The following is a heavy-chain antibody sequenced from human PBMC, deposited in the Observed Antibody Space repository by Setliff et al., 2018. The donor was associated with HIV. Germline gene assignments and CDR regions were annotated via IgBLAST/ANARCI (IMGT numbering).Heavy chain of an antibody. CDR1: GYTFTDYG. Sequence: GASVKVSCKASGYTFTDYGINWVRQAPGQGLEWMGWINTNNGNPTYAQGFTGRFVFSSDTSVRTAYLQIGGLKAEDTAVYFCARDDYAKTDLDFWGPGTLVTVSS. D-gene: IGHD4-17*01. CDR2: INTNNGNP. CDR3: ARDDYAKTDLDF. J-gene: IGHJ4*02. V-gene: IGHV7-4-1*01.